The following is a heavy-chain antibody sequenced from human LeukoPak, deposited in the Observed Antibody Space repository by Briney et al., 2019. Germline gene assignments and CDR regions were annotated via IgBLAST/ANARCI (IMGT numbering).Heavy chain of an antibody. CDR1: GFTFSNAW. Sequence: GSLRLSCAASGFTFSNAWMNWVRQAPGRGLEWVGRIRSETDGGTTDYAAPVKGRFIISRDDSKDTLYLQMSSLKTEDTAVYYCTTDAPRIAVPGRDFWGQGTLVTVSS. D-gene: IGHD6-19*01. CDR2: IRSETDGGTT. J-gene: IGHJ4*02. V-gene: IGHV3-15*07. CDR3: TTDAPRIAVPGRDF.